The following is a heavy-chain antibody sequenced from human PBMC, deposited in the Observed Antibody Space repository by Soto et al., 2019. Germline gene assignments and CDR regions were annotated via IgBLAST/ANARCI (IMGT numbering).Heavy chain of an antibody. CDR1: GFSLSTSGMR. V-gene: IGHV2-70*04. CDR2: IDWDDDK. CDR3: ARISIVGAPYYFDY. J-gene: IGHJ4*02. Sequence: SGPTLVNPPQTLTLTCTFSGFSLSTSGMRVSWIRQPPGTALEWLARIDWDDDKFYSTSLKTRLTISKDTSKNQVVLTMTNMDPVDTATYYCARISIVGAPYYFDYWGQGTLVTVSS. D-gene: IGHD1-26*01.